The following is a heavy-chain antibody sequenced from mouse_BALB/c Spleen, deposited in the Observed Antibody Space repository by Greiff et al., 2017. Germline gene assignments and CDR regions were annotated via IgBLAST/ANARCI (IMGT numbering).Heavy chain of an antibody. D-gene: IGHD2-3*01. CDR1: GYTFTSYY. CDR3: TRVDGYYVGDYYAMDY. CDR2: INPSNGGT. V-gene: IGHV1S81*02. Sequence: VQRVESGAELVKPGASVKLSCKASGYTFTSYYMYWVKQRPGQGLEWIGEINPSNGGTNFNEKFKSKATLTVDKSSSTAYMQLSSLTSEDSAVYYCTRVDGYYVGDYYAMDYWGQGTSVTVSS. J-gene: IGHJ4*01.